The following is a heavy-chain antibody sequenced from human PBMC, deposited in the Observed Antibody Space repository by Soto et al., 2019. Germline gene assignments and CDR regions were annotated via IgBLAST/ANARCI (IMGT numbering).Heavy chain of an antibody. Sequence: PSVKVSCKASGYTFTSYGISWVRQAPGQGLEWMGWISAYNGNTNYAQKLQGRVTMTTDTSTSTAYMELRSLRSDDTAVYYCARDRWELDAFDIWGQGTMVTVSS. J-gene: IGHJ3*02. D-gene: IGHD1-26*01. CDR2: ISAYNGNT. V-gene: IGHV1-18*01. CDR1: GYTFTSYG. CDR3: ARDRWELDAFDI.